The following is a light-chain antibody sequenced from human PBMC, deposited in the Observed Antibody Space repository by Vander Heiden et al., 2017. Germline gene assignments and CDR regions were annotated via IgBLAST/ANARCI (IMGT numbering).Light chain of an antibody. CDR2: GAS. CDR1: QSVSSN. J-gene: IGKJ1*01. CDR3: QQYNYWPPWT. V-gene: IGKV3-15*01. Sequence: EIVLTQYPATLSVSPGERATLSCRASQSVSSNLAWYQQKPCQAPRLLIYGASTRATGIPARFSGSGSGTEFTLTISSLQSEDFAIYYCQQYNYWPPWTFGPETKVEI.